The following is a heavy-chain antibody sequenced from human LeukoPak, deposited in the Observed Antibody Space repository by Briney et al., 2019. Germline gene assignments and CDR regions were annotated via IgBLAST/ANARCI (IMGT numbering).Heavy chain of an antibody. CDR3: ARLRVVKLTVTTYYYYYMDV. D-gene: IGHD4-17*01. V-gene: IGHV4-61*02. J-gene: IGHJ6*03. CDR1: GGSISSGYYY. Sequence: SQTLSLTCTVSGGSISSGYYYWSWIRQPAGKGLEWIGRIYTSGSTNYNPSLKTRVTISVDTSKNQFSLKLSSVTAADTAVYYCARLRVVKLTVTTYYYYYMDVWGKGTTVTISS. CDR2: IYTSGST.